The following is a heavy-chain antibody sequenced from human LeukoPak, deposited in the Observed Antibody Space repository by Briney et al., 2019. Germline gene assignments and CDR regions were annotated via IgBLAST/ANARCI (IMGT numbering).Heavy chain of an antibody. V-gene: IGHV4-59*01. D-gene: IGHD6-19*01. CDR2: IYYTGST. J-gene: IGHJ3*02. CDR3: ARVPSSGSYRDAFDI. CDR1: GDSIRSYF. Sequence: SETLSLTCTVSGDSIRSYFWSWIRQPPGKGLEWIGYIYYTGSTNYNPSLKSRVTILVDTSKNQFSLKLTSVTAADTAVYYCARVPSSGSYRDAFDIWGQGTMVTVSS.